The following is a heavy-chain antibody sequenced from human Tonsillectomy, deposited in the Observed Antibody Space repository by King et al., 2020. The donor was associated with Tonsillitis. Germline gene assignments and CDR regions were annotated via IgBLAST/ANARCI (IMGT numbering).Heavy chain of an antibody. J-gene: IGHJ3*02. Sequence: VQLVESGGGLVQPGGSLRLSCAASGFTFSTSWMNWVRQAPGKGLEWGASIKEDGSEKYYVDSVRGRFTISRDNAKNSLYLQMNSLGAEDTAVHYCARDRGFSAFDIWGQGTMVTVSS. CDR1: GFTFSTSW. CDR2: IKEDGSEK. D-gene: IGHD3-10*01. CDR3: ARDRGFSAFDI. V-gene: IGHV3-7*03.